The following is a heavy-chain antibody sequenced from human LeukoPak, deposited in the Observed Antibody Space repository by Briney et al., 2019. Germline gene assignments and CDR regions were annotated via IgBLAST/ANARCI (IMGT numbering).Heavy chain of an antibody. J-gene: IGHJ4*02. CDR1: GFTFSSYE. CDR2: ISSSGSTI. CDR3: ARDRGSTELDY. D-gene: IGHD6-13*01. V-gene: IGHV3-48*03. Sequence: GGSLRLSCAASGFTFSSYEMNWVRQAPGKGLEWVSYISSSGSTIYYADSVKGRFTISRDNAKNTLYLQMNSLRAEDTAVYYCARDRGSTELDYWGQGTLVTVSS.